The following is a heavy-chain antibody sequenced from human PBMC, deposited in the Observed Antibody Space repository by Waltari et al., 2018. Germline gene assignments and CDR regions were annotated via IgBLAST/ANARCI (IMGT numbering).Heavy chain of an antibody. J-gene: IGHJ4*02. Sequence: QVQLVQSGAEVKKPGASVKVSCKVSGYTLTELSSHWVRQAPGKGLEWMGGFDPEDGETIYAQKFQGRVTMTEDTATDTAYMELSSLRSEDTAVYYCALTMASSGWLDYWGQGTLVTVSS. CDR1: GYTLTELS. D-gene: IGHD6-19*01. CDR2: FDPEDGET. V-gene: IGHV1-24*01. CDR3: ALTMASSGWLDY.